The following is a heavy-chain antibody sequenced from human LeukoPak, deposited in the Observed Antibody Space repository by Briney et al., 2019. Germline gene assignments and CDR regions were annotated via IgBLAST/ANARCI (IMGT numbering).Heavy chain of an antibody. CDR2: ISAYNGNT. Sequence: ASVKVSCKASGYTFTSYGISWVRQAPGQGLEWMGWISAYNGNTNYAQKLQGRVTMTTDTSTSTAYMELRSLRSDDTAVYYCARSLSDSSSWYGRGFDPWGQGTLVTVSS. CDR3: ARSLSDSSSWYGRGFDP. J-gene: IGHJ5*02. V-gene: IGHV1-18*01. D-gene: IGHD6-13*01. CDR1: GYTFTSYG.